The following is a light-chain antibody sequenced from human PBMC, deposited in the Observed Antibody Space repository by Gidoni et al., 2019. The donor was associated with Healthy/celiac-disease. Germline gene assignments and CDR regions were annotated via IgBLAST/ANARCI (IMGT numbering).Light chain of an antibody. Sequence: DIVMTQSPDSLAVSLGERATINFKSSQTVLYNSNTKNYLAWYQQKPGQPPKLLIYWASNRESGVPDRFSGSGSGTDFTLTISSLQAEDVAVYYCQQYYTTPYTFGQGTKLEIK. V-gene: IGKV4-1*01. CDR2: WAS. J-gene: IGKJ2*01. CDR1: QTVLYNSNTKNY. CDR3: QQYYTTPYT.